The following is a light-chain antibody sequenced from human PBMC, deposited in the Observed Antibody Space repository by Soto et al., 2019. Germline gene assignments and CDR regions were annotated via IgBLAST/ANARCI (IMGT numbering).Light chain of an antibody. Sequence: EIVLTQSPGTLSLSPGERATLSCRASQSVSSSYLAWYQQKPGQAPSLLIYGASSRATGIPDRFSGSGSGTDFTLTISRLEPEDFAVYYCQQHNQWPITFGQGTRLEI. CDR3: QQHNQWPIT. CDR2: GAS. V-gene: IGKV3-20*01. CDR1: QSVSSSY. J-gene: IGKJ5*01.